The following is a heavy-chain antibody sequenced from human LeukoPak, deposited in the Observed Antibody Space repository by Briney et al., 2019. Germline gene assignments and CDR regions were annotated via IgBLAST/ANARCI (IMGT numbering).Heavy chain of an antibody. V-gene: IGHV5-10-1*01. Sequence: GESLKISCKGSGYSFTSYWIIWVRQMPGKGLEWMGKIDPSDSHTNYSPSFQGHVTISVDRSSSTAYLQWSSLKASDTAMYYCARRTTHGYGDLWGQGTLVTVSS. J-gene: IGHJ5*02. CDR2: IDPSDSHT. CDR3: ARRTTHGYGDL. CDR1: GYSFTSYW. D-gene: IGHD5-12*01.